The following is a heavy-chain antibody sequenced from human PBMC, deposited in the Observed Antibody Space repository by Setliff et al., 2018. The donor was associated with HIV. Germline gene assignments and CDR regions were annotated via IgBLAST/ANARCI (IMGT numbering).Heavy chain of an antibody. J-gene: IGHJ3*01. V-gene: IGHV5-51*01. CDR3: ARPLYEQTSDALNF. CDR2: IYPDDSDT. D-gene: IGHD3-3*01. CDR1: ANSFSRHW. Sequence: PRESLKISCKGSANSFSRHWIAWVRQMPGKGLEWMGIIYPDDSDTRYGPSFQGQVTISADKSSTTVYLQWTSLRASDTGMYYCARPLYEQTSDALNFWGQGTMVTVSS.